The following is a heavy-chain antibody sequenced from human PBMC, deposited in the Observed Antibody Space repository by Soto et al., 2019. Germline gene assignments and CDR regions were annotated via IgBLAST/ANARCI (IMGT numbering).Heavy chain of an antibody. CDR1: GVTFSSYG. CDR2: IWYDGSNK. CDR3: ARDFSRGFPYYYYGMDV. Sequence: GGSLRLACAASGVTFSSYGMHWVRQAPGKGQEWVAVIWYDGSNKYYADSVKGRFTISRDNSKNTLYLQMNSLRAEDTAVYYYARDFSRGFPYYYYGMDVWGQGTTVTVSS. J-gene: IGHJ6*02. V-gene: IGHV3-33*01.